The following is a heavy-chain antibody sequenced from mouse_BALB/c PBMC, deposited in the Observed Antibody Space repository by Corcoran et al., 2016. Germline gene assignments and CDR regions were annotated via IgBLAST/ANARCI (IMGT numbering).Heavy chain of an antibody. CDR3: ASIYYDYAWFAY. J-gene: IGHJ3*01. CDR1: GFKIKDYY. D-gene: IGHD2-4*01. Sequence: EVQLQQSGAELVRPGALVKLSCKASGFKIKDYYMHWVKQRPEQGLEWIGWIDPENGNTIYDPKFQGKASITADTSSNTAYLQLSSLTSEDTAVYYCASIYYDYAWFAYWGQGTLVTVSA. V-gene: IGHV14-1*02. CDR2: IDPENGNT.